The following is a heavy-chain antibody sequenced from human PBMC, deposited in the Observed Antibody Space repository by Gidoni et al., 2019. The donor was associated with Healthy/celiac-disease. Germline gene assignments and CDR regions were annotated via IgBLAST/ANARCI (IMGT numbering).Heavy chain of an antibody. J-gene: IGHJ6*02. CDR1: GATFSSYA. CDR2: IIPIFGTA. D-gene: IGHD5-12*01. CDR3: ASHGVATFGYYYYGMDV. Sequence: QVQLVQSGAEVKKPGASVKVSCKASGATFSSYAISWVRQAPGQGLEWMGGIIPIFGTANYAQKFQGRVTITADESTSTAYMELSSLRSEDTAVYYCASHGVATFGYYYYGMDVWGQGTTVTVSS. V-gene: IGHV1-69*01.